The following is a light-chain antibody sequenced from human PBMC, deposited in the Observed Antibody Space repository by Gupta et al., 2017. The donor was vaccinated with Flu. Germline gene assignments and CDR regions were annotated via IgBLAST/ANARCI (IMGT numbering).Light chain of an antibody. Sequence: DIQMTQSPSSLSASVGDRVTITCRASQSISSYLNWYQQKPGKAPKLLIYAASRLQSGVPSRFSDSGSGTDFTLTISRLQPEDFATYYCQQSNSTPWTFGQGTKVEIK. V-gene: IGKV1-39*01. CDR3: QQSNSTPWT. CDR1: QSISSY. J-gene: IGKJ1*01. CDR2: AAS.